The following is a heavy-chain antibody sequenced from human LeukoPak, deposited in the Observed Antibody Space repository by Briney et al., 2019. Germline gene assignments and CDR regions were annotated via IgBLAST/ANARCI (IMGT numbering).Heavy chain of an antibody. D-gene: IGHD2-21*02. CDR2: IHYSGST. V-gene: IGHV4-59*01. J-gene: IGHJ4*02. Sequence: SETLSLTCTVSRGSISGYYWSWIRQPPGKRLEWFAYIHYSGSTTYNPSLKSRVTISLDTSKNQFSLKLNSVTAADTAVYYCARYGYCGGDRCFYDYWGQGTLVTVSS. CDR3: ARYGYCGGDRCFYDY. CDR1: RGSISGYY.